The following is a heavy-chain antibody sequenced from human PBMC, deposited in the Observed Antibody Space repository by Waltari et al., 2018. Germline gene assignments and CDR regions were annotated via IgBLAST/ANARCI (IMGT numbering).Heavy chain of an antibody. D-gene: IGHD6-19*01. CDR3: AKGIYSAGWYAGVDS. J-gene: IGHJ4*02. CDR1: GFIFSGLA. V-gene: IGHV3-23*01. Sequence: EVQLLESGGGLVQPGGSLRLSCSASGFIFSGLAMPWVRQAPGQGLEWVSGTDANGAATYHADSVKGRFTISRDNSKNTLYLQMNSLKAGDTATYYCAKGIYSAGWYAGVDSWGQGTVVTVSS. CDR2: TDANGAAT.